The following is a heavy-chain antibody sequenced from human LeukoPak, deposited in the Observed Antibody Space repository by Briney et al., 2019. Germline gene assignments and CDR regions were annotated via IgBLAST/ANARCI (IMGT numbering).Heavy chain of an antibody. D-gene: IGHD1-26*01. CDR1: GFTFSSYS. V-gene: IGHV3-21*01. CDR2: IGSSSSYI. Sequence: PGGYLSFYCAASGFTFSSYSMNWVRPAPGQGLEWVSSIGSSSSYIYYADSVKGRFTISRDNAKNSLYLQMNSLRAEDTAVYYCARESGDAFDIWGQGTMVTVSS. CDR3: ARESGDAFDI. J-gene: IGHJ3*02.